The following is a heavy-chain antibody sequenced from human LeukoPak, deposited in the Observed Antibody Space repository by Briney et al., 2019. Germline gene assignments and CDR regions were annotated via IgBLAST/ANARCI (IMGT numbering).Heavy chain of an antibody. D-gene: IGHD3-10*01. V-gene: IGHV1-2*02. Sequence: ASVKVSCKASGYTFTDYYMHWVRQAPGQGLEWMGWINPNSGGTNYAQKFQGRVTMTRDTSISTAYMELSRLRSDDTAVYYCARDRTITMVAPLGYWGQGTLVTVSS. J-gene: IGHJ4*02. CDR1: GYTFTDYY. CDR3: ARDRTITMVAPLGY. CDR2: INPNSGGT.